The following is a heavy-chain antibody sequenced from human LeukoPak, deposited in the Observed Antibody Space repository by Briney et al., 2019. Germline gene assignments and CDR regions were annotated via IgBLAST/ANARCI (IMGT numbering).Heavy chain of an antibody. V-gene: IGHV3-48*01. CDR3: AKDYNRAYYYGSGFDY. Sequence: PGGSLRLSCAASGFTFSSYSMYWVRQAPGKGLEWVSYISSSSNTIYYADSVKGRFTISRDNAKNSLYLQLNSLRAEDTAVYYCAKDYNRAYYYGSGFDYWGQGTLVTVSS. J-gene: IGHJ4*02. CDR1: GFTFSSYS. D-gene: IGHD3-10*01. CDR2: ISSSSNTI.